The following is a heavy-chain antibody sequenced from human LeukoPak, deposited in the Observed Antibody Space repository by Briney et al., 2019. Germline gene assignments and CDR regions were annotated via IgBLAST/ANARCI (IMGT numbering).Heavy chain of an antibody. CDR3: ARRNDFDI. CDR2: IYYSGNT. V-gene: IGHV4-61*05. J-gene: IGHJ3*02. CDR1: GGSTSSGTSY. Sequence: SETLPLTCTVSGGSTSSGTSYWGWIRQPPGKGLEWIGYIYYSGNTNYNPSLKSRVTISVDTSKNQSSLKLSSVTAADTAVYYCARRNDFDIWGQGTMVTVSS.